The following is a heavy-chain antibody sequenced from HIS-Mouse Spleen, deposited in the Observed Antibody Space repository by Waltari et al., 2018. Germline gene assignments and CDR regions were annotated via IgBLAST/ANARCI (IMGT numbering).Heavy chain of an antibody. J-gene: IGHJ4*02. Sequence: QVTLRESGPALVKPTQTLTLTCTFSGFSLSTSDMYVSWIRQPPGKALERLARIDWDDDKYYSTSLRTRLTTSKETPKNQLVLTMTNMEPVETATYYCARIAEGYSSGWYAVDYWGQGTLVTVSS. CDR1: GFSLSTSDMY. CDR3: ARIAEGYSSGWYAVDY. V-gene: IGHV2-70*15. CDR2: IDWDDDK. D-gene: IGHD6-19*01.